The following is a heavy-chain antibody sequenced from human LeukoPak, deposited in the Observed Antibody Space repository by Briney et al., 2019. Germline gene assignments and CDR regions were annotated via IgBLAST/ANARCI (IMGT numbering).Heavy chain of an antibody. CDR1: GGSISSSLYY. CDR2: IYYSGST. Sequence: SETLSLTCTVSGGSISSSLYYWGWIRQPPGKGLEWIGTIYYSGSTYYNPSLKGRVTISVDTSKNQFSLKLSSVTAADTAVYYCARDSTPMDVWGKGTTVTISS. J-gene: IGHJ6*03. CDR3: ARDSTPMDV. V-gene: IGHV4-39*07.